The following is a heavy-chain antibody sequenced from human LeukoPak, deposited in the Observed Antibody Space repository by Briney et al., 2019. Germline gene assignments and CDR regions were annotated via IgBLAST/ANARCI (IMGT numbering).Heavy chain of an antibody. CDR2: ISKDAGHE. J-gene: IGHJ4*01. V-gene: IGHV3-30*04. Sequence: GGSLRLSCAASGFTFSDYALHWVRQSPAKGREWVAVISKDAGHEFYADSVKGRFTVSRDNSMDTVTLLMDSLTPDDTAVYYCARDLNPSSSGWYDTFDHWGHGTLVTVSS. CDR1: GFTFSDYA. CDR3: ARDLNPSSSGWYDTFDH. D-gene: IGHD6-19*01.